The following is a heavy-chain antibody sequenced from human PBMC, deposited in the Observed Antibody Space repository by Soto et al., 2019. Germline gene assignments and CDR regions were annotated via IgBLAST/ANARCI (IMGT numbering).Heavy chain of an antibody. Sequence: QVQLVQSGAEVKKPGASVKVSCKASGYTFTSYDINWVRQATGQGLEWMGWMNPNSGNTGYAQKFQGRVTMTRNTSVSTAYMELSSLRSEDTAVYHCASRSGYDSSGYYYFYYYGMDVWGQGTTVTVSS. CDR3: ASRSGYDSSGYYYFYYYGMDV. V-gene: IGHV1-8*01. CDR2: MNPNSGNT. J-gene: IGHJ6*02. CDR1: GYTFTSYD. D-gene: IGHD3-22*01.